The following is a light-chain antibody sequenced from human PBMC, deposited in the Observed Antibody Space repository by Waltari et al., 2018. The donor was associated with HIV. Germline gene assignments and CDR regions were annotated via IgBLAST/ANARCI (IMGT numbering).Light chain of an antibody. CDR3: QQYIGSPRT. CDR2: GAS. Sequence: EIALTQSTGTLSLSPGERATLSCRSSQTISSTYLAWYQQKPAQAPRLLIYGASSRSTGIPDRFSGSGSGTDFTLTISSLVPEDCAVYYCQQYIGSPRTFGQGTKVELK. J-gene: IGKJ1*01. CDR1: QTISSTY. V-gene: IGKV3-20*01.